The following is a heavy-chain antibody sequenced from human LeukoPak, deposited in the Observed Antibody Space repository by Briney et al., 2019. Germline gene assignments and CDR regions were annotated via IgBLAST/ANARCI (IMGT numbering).Heavy chain of an antibody. Sequence: PSETLSLTCTVSGGSISSYYWSWIRQPPGKGLEWIGYTYYSGSTNYNPSLKSRVTISVDTSKNQFSLKLSSVTAADTAVYYCARAENYDSSGYLIGFDPWGQGTLVTVSS. CDR3: ARAENYDSSGYLIGFDP. CDR2: TYYSGST. CDR1: GGSISSYY. V-gene: IGHV4-59*01. D-gene: IGHD3-22*01. J-gene: IGHJ5*02.